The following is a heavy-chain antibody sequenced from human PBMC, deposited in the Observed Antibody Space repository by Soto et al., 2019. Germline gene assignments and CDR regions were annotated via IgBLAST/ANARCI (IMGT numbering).Heavy chain of an antibody. J-gene: IGHJ4*02. CDR3: AREEPASRHHDY. CDR1: GGSFSDYY. Sequence: QVQLQQWGAGLLKPSETLSLTCAVYGGSFSDYYWSWIRQTPEKGLEWIGEVSHSGSTTYNPSLIDRVTIAIPTSKNQFSLTLNSVTAADTAMYFCAREEPASRHHDYWGQGNLVTVSS. D-gene: IGHD1-26*01. V-gene: IGHV4-34*02. CDR2: VSHSGST.